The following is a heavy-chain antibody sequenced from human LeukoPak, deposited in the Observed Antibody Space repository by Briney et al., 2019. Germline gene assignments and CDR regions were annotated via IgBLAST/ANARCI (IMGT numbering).Heavy chain of an antibody. V-gene: IGHV1-2*02. CDR1: GYTFTAYY. D-gene: IGHD6-19*01. CDR2: INPHTGGT. Sequence: ASVKVSCKASGYTFTAYYMHWVRQAPGQGLEWVGWINPHTGGTNYAQKFQGRVTMTRDTSISTAYMELSSLRSEDTAVYYCARAGGGIEWLVPKGDYFDYWGQGTLVTVSS. J-gene: IGHJ4*02. CDR3: ARAGGGIEWLVPKGDYFDY.